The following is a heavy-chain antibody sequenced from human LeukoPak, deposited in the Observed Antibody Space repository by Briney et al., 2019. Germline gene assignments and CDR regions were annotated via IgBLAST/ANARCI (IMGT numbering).Heavy chain of an antibody. J-gene: IGHJ4*02. CDR1: GGSFSGYY. Sequence: SETLSLTCDVSGVYGGSFSGYYWSWIRQPPGKGLEWIGEINHSGSTNYNPSLKSRVTISVDTSKNQFSLKLSSVTAADTAVYYCARGLDRSSDYWGQGTLVTVSS. D-gene: IGHD6-6*01. CDR2: INHSGST. V-gene: IGHV4-34*01. CDR3: ARGLDRSSDY.